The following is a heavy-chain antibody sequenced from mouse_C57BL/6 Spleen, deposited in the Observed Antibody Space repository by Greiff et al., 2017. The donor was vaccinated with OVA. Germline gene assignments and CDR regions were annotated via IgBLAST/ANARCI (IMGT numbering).Heavy chain of an antibody. V-gene: IGHV1-55*01. D-gene: IGHD1-1*01. Sequence: VQLQQSGAELVKPGASVKMSCKASGYTFTSYWITWVKQRPGQGLEWIGDIYPGSGSTNYNEKFKSKATLTVDTSSSTAYMQLSSLTSEDSAVYYCARNGITTVVATDYFDYWGQGTTLTVSS. CDR2: IYPGSGST. J-gene: IGHJ2*01. CDR3: ARNGITTVVATDYFDY. CDR1: GYTFTSYW.